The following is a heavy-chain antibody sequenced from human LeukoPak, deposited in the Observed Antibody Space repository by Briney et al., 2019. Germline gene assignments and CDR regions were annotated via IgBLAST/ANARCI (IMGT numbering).Heavy chain of an antibody. J-gene: IGHJ6*03. CDR1: GYTFTSYD. V-gene: IGHV1-8*01. CDR2: MNPNSGNT. CDR3: AREGKPLYYYYMDV. Sequence: RASVKVSCKASGYTFTSYDINWVRQATGQGLEWMGWMNPNSGNTGYAQKFQGRVTMTRNTSISTAYMELSSLRSEDTAVYYCAREGKPLYYYYMDVWGKGTTVTVSS.